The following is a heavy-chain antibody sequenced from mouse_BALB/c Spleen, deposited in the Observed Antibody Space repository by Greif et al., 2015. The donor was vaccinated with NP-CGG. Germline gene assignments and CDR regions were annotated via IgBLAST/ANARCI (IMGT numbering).Heavy chain of an antibody. Sequence: VMLVESGAELARPGASVKLSCKASGYTFTSYWMQWVKQRPGQGLEWIGAIYPGDGDTRYTQKFKGKATLTADKSSSTAYMQLSRLASEDSAVYYCARSLVGSIPRYFDVWGAGTTVTVSS. V-gene: IGHV1-87*01. CDR2: IYPGDGDT. CDR3: ARSLVGSIPRYFDV. D-gene: IGHD2-10*02. CDR1: GYTFTSYW. J-gene: IGHJ1*01.